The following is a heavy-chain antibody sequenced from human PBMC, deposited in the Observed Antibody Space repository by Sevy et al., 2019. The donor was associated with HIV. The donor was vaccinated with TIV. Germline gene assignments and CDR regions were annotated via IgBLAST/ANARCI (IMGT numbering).Heavy chain of an antibody. CDR2: VNPDRGGK. V-gene: IGHV1-2*02. CDR3: ARSENYDYNWGNFAFDY. CDR1: GYTFTGYY. J-gene: IGHJ4*02. D-gene: IGHD3-16*01. Sequence: ASVKVSCRASGYTFTGYYIHWVRQAPGHGLEWMGWVNPDRGGKNSALKFQGRVAMTSDTSTNTAYMELSRLRIDDTAVYFCARSENYDYNWGNFAFDYWGQGTLVTVSS.